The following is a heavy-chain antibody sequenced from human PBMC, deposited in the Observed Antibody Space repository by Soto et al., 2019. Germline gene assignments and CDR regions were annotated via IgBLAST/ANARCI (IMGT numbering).Heavy chain of an antibody. CDR2: ISGSGGST. J-gene: IGHJ6*02. CDR3: ALLEGYSSGWSYYYGMDV. CDR1: GFTFSSYA. Sequence: GGSLRLSCAASGFTFSSYAMSWVRQAPGKGLEWVSAISGSGGSTYYADSVKGRFTISRDNSKNTLYLQMNSLRAEDTAVYYCALLEGYSSGWSYYYGMDVWGQGTTVTVSS. D-gene: IGHD6-19*01. V-gene: IGHV3-23*01.